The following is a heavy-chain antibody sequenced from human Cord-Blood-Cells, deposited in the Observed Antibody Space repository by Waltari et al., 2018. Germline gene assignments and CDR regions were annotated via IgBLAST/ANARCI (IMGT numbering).Heavy chain of an antibody. D-gene: IGHD3-3*01. CDR2: IYHSGST. V-gene: IGHV4-38-2*02. Sequence: QVQLQASGPGLVQPSETLSLTCTVPGYSIRRGYYWGWIRQPPGKGLEWIGSIYHSGSTYYNPSLKSRVTISVDTSKNQFSLKLSAVTAADTAVYYCARGVWSGYYTMWGQGTLVTVSS. CDR1: GYSIRRGYY. CDR3: ARGVWSGYYTM. J-gene: IGHJ4*02.